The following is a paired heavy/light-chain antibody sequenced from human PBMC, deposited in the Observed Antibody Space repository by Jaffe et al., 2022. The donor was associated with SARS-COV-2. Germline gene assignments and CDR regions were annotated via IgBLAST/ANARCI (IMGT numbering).Heavy chain of an antibody. D-gene: IGHD1-26*01. Sequence: QVQLQESGPGLVKPSETLSLTCTVSGGSFSGFYWSWIRQPPGKGLEWIGYISYSGSTIYNPSLKSRVTISVDTSKSQFSLKVTSVTAADTAVYYCARDSGAWDQEYYFDYWGQGSLVTVSS. CDR2: ISYSGST. CDR1: GGSFSGFY. CDR3: ARDSGAWDQEYYFDY. J-gene: IGHJ4*02. V-gene: IGHV4-59*01.
Light chain of an antibody. V-gene: IGKV4-1*01. CDR3: QQYYITPLT. CDR2: WAS. Sequence: DIVMTQSPDSLAVSLGERATINCKSSQSVLFSSNNKNYLAWYQQKPGQPPKLLIYWASTRASGVPDRFSGSGSGTDFTLTISSLQAEDVAVYYCQQYYITPLTFGGGTKVEIK. CDR1: QSVLFSSNNKNY. J-gene: IGKJ4*01.